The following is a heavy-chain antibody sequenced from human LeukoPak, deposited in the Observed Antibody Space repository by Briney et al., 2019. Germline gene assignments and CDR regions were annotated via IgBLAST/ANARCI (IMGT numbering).Heavy chain of an antibody. Sequence: GGSLRLSCAASGFTLSSYSMNWVRQAPGKGLEWVSYISSSSSTIYYADSVKGRFTISRDNAKNSLYLQMNSLRDDDAAVYYCARDTVFTMVREPYRPDAVDIWGQGRMVTVSS. J-gene: IGHJ3*02. V-gene: IGHV3-48*02. CDR2: ISSSSSTI. CDR3: ARDTVFTMVREPYRPDAVDI. CDR1: GFTLSSYS. D-gene: IGHD3-10*01.